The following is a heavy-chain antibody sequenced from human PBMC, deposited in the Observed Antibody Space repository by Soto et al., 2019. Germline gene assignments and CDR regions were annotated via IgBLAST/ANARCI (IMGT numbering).Heavy chain of an antibody. CDR2: IRGFSPYT. J-gene: IGHJ6*02. V-gene: IGHV3-21*01. Sequence: EVQLVESGGGLVKPGGSLRLSCISSGFTFRTYTMNWVRQAPGKGLEWVSGIRGFSPYTFYAESVRGRFASSRDHAKNSLYLQMNSLRAEDTAVYYCARDRGYDAHDYYYNAMDVWGQGTTVTVSS. CDR3: ARDRGYDAHDYYYNAMDV. D-gene: IGHD2-15*01. CDR1: GFTFRTYT.